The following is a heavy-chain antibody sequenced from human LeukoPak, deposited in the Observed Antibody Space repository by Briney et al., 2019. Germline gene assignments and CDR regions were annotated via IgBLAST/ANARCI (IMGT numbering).Heavy chain of an antibody. V-gene: IGHV1-8*01. J-gene: IGHJ4*02. CDR2: MNPNSGNT. CDR3: ASFTYYYGSGSYSNLDY. CDR1: GYTFTSYD. Sequence: ASVKVSCKASGYTFTSYDINWVRQATGQGLEWMGWMNPNSGNTGYAQKFQGRVTMTRNTSISTAYMELSSLRSEDTAVYYCASFTYYYGSGSYSNLDYWGQGTLVTVSS. D-gene: IGHD3-10*01.